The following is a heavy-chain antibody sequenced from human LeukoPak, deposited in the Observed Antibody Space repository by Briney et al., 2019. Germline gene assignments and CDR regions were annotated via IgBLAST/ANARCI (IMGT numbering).Heavy chain of an antibody. J-gene: IGHJ4*02. CDR3: ARGFITMIVSDY. CDR1: GFTFSSYS. V-gene: IGHV3-21*01. D-gene: IGHD3-22*01. Sequence: GGSLRLSCAASGFTFSSYSMNWVRQAPGKGLEWVSSISSSSSYIYYADSVKGRFTISRDNAKNSLYLQMNSLRAEDTAVYYCARGFITMIVSDYWGQGTLVTVSS. CDR2: ISSSSSYI.